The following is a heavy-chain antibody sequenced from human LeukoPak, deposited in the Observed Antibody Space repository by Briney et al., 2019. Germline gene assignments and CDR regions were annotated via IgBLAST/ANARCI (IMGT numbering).Heavy chain of an antibody. Sequence: GGSLRLSCEASGFNFNIYAMSWVRQAPGKGLEWVSAIGGGDFSTDYADSVKGRFTVSRDNSKNTVYLQMSSLRGEDTAIYYCAKGKGSGTHLLDYWGQGTLVTVSS. J-gene: IGHJ4*02. CDR1: GFNFNIYA. D-gene: IGHD2-2*01. V-gene: IGHV3-23*01. CDR3: AKGKGSGTHLLDY. CDR2: IGGGDFST.